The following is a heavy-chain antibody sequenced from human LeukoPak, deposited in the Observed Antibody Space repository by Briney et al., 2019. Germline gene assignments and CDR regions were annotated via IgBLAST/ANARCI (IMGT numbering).Heavy chain of an antibody. Sequence: SETLSLTCTVSGGSIGSYYWSWIRQPPGKGLEWIGYIYYSGSTNYNPSLKSRVTISVDTSKNQFSLKLSSVTAADTAVYYCARISDSGYDLYFDYWGQGTLVTVSS. CDR1: GGSIGSYY. D-gene: IGHD5-12*01. CDR2: IYYSGST. CDR3: ARISDSGYDLYFDY. J-gene: IGHJ4*02. V-gene: IGHV4-59*01.